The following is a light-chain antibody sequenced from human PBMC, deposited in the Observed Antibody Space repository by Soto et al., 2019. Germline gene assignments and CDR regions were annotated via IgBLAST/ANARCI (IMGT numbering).Light chain of an antibody. J-gene: IGLJ2*01. CDR3: SSYADVRSVV. V-gene: IGLV2-23*02. CDR2: EVI. CDR1: SSDDGTYNL. Sequence: QSALTQPASVSGSPGQSITISCTGTSSDDGTYNLVSWYQQHPGKAPKLMIYEVIKRPSGVSDRFSGSKSGNTASLTISGLQAEDEADYYCSSYADVRSVVFGGGTKLTVL.